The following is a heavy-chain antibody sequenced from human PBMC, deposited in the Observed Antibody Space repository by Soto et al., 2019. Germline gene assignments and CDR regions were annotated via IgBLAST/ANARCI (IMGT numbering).Heavy chain of an antibody. V-gene: IGHV1-46*01. CDR3: ARAYYYDSSGYSYFDY. Sequence: ASVKVSCKASGYTFTSCYMHWVRQAPGQGLEWMGIINPSGGSTSYAQKFQGRVTMTRDTSTSTVYMELSSLRSEDTAVYYCARAYYYDSSGYSYFDYWGQGTLVTVSS. D-gene: IGHD3-22*01. J-gene: IGHJ4*02. CDR2: INPSGGST. CDR1: GYTFTSCY.